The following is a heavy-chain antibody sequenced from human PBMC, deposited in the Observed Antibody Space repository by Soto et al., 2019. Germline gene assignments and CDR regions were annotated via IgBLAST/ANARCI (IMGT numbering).Heavy chain of an antibody. V-gene: IGHV4-59*01. D-gene: IGHD5-18*01. Sequence: SETLSLTCTVSGGSISSYYWSWIRQPPGKGLEWIGYIYYSGSTNYNPSLKSRVTISVDTSKNQFSLKLSSVTAADTAVYYCARFPRGYSYGPFDYWGQGTLVT. CDR3: ARFPRGYSYGPFDY. CDR1: GGSISSYY. CDR2: IYYSGST. J-gene: IGHJ4*02.